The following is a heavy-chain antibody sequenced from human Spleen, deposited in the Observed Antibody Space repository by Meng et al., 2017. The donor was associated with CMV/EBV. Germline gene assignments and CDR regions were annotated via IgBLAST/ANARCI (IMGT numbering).Heavy chain of an antibody. Sequence: GGSLRLSCAASGFSLNDYSMHWIRQGPGKGLEWVSSISSSSYIYYADSVKGRFTISRDNAKNSLYLQMNSLRGEDTAVYYCAKDRGYCGTISCYMDYWGQGTLVTVSS. CDR3: AKDRGYCGTISCYMDY. CDR1: GFSLNDYS. D-gene: IGHD2-2*02. J-gene: IGHJ4*02. CDR2: ISSSSYI. V-gene: IGHV3-69-1*01.